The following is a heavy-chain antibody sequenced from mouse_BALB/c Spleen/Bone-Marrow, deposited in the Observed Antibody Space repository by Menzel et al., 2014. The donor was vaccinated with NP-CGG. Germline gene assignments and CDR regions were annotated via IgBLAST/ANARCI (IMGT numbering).Heavy chain of an antibody. V-gene: IGHV1S81*02. J-gene: IGHJ2*01. Sequence: QVTLKECGAELVKPGASVKLSCKASGYTFTSYWMHWVKQRPGQGLEWVGEINPSNGRTNYNEKFKSKATLTVDKSPSTAYMQLSSLTSEDSAVYYCARCYYGNYFDYWGQGTTLTVSS. CDR3: ARCYYGNYFDY. CDR1: GYTFTSYW. CDR2: INPSNGRT. D-gene: IGHD2-1*01.